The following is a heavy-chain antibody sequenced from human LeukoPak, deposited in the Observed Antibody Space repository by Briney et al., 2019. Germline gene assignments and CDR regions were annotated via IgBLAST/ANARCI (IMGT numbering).Heavy chain of an antibody. CDR1: GYSISSGYY. J-gene: IGHJ4*02. CDR2: IYHSGST. CDR3: ASGNYDYDIGPN. D-gene: IGHD3-16*01. Sequence: SGTLSLTCTVSGYSISSGYYWGWIRQPPGKGLERIGSIYHSGSTYYNPSLKSRVTISVDTSKNQFSLKLSSVTAADTAVYYCASGNYDYDIGPNWGQGTLVTVSS. V-gene: IGHV4-38-2*02.